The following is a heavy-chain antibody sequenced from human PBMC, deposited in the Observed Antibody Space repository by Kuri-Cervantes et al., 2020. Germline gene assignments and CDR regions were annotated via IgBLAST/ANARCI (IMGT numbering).Heavy chain of an antibody. V-gene: IGHV3-30*18. D-gene: IGHD3-10*01. Sequence: GGSLRLSCAASGFTFSSYGMHWVRQAPGKGLEWVAVISYDGSNKYYADSVKGRFTISRDNSKNTLYLQMNSLRAEDTAVYYCAKDGSGAGLDYWGQGTLVTV. J-gene: IGHJ4*02. CDR3: AKDGSGAGLDY. CDR2: ISYDGSNK. CDR1: GFTFSSYG.